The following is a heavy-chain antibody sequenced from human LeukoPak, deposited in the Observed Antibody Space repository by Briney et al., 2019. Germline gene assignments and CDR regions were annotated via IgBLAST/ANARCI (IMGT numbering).Heavy chain of an antibody. CDR1: GFTFSSYG. V-gene: IGHV3-30*03. D-gene: IGHD3-22*01. CDR3: ARDSRSSGCAY. Sequence: GGSLRLSCAASGFTFSSYGMHWVRQAPGKGLEWVAVISHDGSRKYYADSVKGRFTISRDNSKNTLYLQMNSLRAEDTAVYYCARDSRSSGCAYWGQGTLVTVSS. CDR2: ISHDGSRK. J-gene: IGHJ4*02.